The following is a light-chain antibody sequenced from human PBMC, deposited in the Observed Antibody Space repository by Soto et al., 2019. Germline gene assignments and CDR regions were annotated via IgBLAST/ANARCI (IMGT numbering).Light chain of an antibody. J-gene: IGLJ1*01. V-gene: IGLV2-14*01. Sequence: QSVLTQPASVSGSPGQSITISCTGTSSDFGGYNYVSWYQQHPGKAPKLMIYDVSNRPSGVSNRFSGSKSDNTASLTISGLQAEDEADYYCSSYTSSSILFGTGTKVTVL. CDR3: SSYTSSSIL. CDR2: DVS. CDR1: SSDFGGYNY.